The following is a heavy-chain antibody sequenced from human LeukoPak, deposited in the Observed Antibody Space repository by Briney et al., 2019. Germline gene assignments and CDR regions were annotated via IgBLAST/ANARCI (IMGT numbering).Heavy chain of an antibody. CDR3: ARQNGFGELSLDY. D-gene: IGHD3-10*01. CDR1: GGSISSSGYY. Sequence: SETLSLTCTVSGGSISSSGYYWDWLRQPPGMGLEWLGTIYYSGGTYYPPSLKSRVTISVDTSKNRFSLNLSSVTAADTAMYYCARQNGFGELSLDYWGQGTLVTVSS. CDR2: IYYSGGT. V-gene: IGHV4-39*01. J-gene: IGHJ4*02.